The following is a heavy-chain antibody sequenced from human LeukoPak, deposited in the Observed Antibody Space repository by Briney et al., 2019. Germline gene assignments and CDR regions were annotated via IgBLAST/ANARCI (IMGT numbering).Heavy chain of an antibody. CDR2: IYYSGST. CDR3: ARGDLYSSSWYN. Sequence: SQTLSLTCTVSGGSISSGDNHWSWIRQPPGKGLEWIGYIYYSGSTYYNPSLKSRVTISVDTSKNQFSLKLSSVSAADTAVYYCARGDLYSSSWYNWGQGTLVTVSS. D-gene: IGHD6-13*01. J-gene: IGHJ4*02. V-gene: IGHV4-30-4*08. CDR1: GGSISSGDNH.